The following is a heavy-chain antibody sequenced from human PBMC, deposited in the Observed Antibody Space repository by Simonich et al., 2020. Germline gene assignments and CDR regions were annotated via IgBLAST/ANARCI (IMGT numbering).Heavy chain of an antibody. CDR3: ASSKLATIDY. J-gene: IGHJ4*02. Sequence: QVQLVQSGAEVKKPGASVKVSGKASGYTFTGYYMHWVRQAPGQGLEWMGWINPNSCGTNYAQKFQGRVTMTRDTSISTAYMELSRLRSDDTAVYYCASSKLATIDYWGQGTLVTVSS. D-gene: IGHD5-12*01. CDR2: INPNSCGT. CDR1: GYTFTGYY. V-gene: IGHV1-2*02.